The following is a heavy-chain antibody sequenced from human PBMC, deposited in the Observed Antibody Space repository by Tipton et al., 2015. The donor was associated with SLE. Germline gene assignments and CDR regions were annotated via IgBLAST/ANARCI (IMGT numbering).Heavy chain of an antibody. J-gene: IGHJ4*02. V-gene: IGHV3-23*03. Sequence: SLRLSCAASGFVFRNYAMSWVRQAPGKGLEWVSLIYSGVTTSYADSVKGRFTISRDNSKNRLFLQMNSLTSEDTAIYYCAKEGATLPLYYFDTWGQGVLVTVSS. CDR3: AKEGATLPLYYFDT. CDR2: IYSGVTT. CDR1: GFVFRNYA.